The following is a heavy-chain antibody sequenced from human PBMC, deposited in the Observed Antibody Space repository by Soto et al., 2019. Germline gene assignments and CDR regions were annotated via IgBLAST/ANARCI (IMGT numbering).Heavy chain of an antibody. D-gene: IGHD6-19*01. Sequence: QVQLQESGPGLVKPSETLSLTCTVSGGSVSSGSYYWSWIRQPPGKGLEWIGYIYYSGSTNYNPSLKSGVTIAVDTSTKQFSLKLSSVTAADTAVYYCARGIEGWYQGRYYYGMDVWGQGTTVTVSS. CDR1: GGSVSSGSYY. V-gene: IGHV4-61*01. CDR3: ARGIEGWYQGRYYYGMDV. J-gene: IGHJ6*02. CDR2: IYYSGST.